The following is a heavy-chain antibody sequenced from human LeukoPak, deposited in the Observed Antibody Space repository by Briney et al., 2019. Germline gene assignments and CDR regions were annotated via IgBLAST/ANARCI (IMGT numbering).Heavy chain of an antibody. CDR1: GFTFDDYA. CDR2: ISGDGGST. J-gene: IGHJ4*02. V-gene: IGHV3-43*02. D-gene: IGHD6-13*01. CDR3: ARPAAAGLDY. Sequence: GGSLRLSCAASGFTFDDYAMHWVHQAPGKGLEWVSLISGDGGSTYYADSVKGRFTISRDNSKNSLYLQMNSLRTEDTALYYCARPAAAGLDYWGQGTLVTVSS.